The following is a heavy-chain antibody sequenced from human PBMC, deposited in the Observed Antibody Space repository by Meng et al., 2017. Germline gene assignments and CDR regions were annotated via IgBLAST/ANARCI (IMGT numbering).Heavy chain of an antibody. D-gene: IGHD6-6*01. CDR3: ARRRGGSSDWFDP. V-gene: IGHV4-34*01. J-gene: IGHJ5*02. Sequence: QVQLQQWGAGLLKPSETLALTWAVYGGAFSGYYWSWILQPPGKGLEWIGEINHSGSTNYNPSLKSRVTISVDTSKNQFSLKLSSVTAADTAVYYCARRRGGSSDWFDPWGQGTLVTVSS. CDR1: GGAFSGYY. CDR2: INHSGST.